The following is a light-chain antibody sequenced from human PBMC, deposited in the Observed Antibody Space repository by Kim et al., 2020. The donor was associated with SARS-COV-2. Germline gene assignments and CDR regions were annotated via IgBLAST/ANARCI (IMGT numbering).Light chain of an antibody. CDR3: QQYNSYWT. CDR1: QSISSW. J-gene: IGKJ1*01. CDR2: KSS. Sequence: SASVGDRVTITCRASQSISSWLAWHQQKPGKAPKLLMYKSSTLQSGVPSRFSGSGSGTEFNLTISSLQPDDFATYYCQQYNSYWTFGQGTKVDIK. V-gene: IGKV1-5*03.